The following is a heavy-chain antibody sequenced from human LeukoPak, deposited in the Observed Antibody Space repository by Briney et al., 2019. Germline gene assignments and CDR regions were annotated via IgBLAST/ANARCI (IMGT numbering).Heavy chain of an antibody. D-gene: IGHD1-26*01. Sequence: SEALSLTCTVAGGSIISYYWSWIRQPPGEGLECIGYIHYTGSTNYNPSLKSRVTISVDTSKNQFSLKLSSVTAADTAFYYCARYIVSYPHDAFDIWGQGTMVTVSS. V-gene: IGHV4-59*01. CDR2: IHYTGST. J-gene: IGHJ3*02. CDR3: ARYIVSYPHDAFDI. CDR1: GGSIISYY.